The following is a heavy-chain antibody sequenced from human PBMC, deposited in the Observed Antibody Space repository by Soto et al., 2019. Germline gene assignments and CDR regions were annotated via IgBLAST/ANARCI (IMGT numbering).Heavy chain of an antibody. CDR1: GGSFSGYY. CDR3: ASGTLVVVPAATRGASRYMDV. CDR2: INHSGST. Sequence: SETLSLTCAVYGGSFSGYYWSWIRQPPGKGLEWIGEINHSGSTNYNPSLKSRVTISVDTSKNQFSLKLSSVTAADTAVYYCASGTLVVVPAATRGASRYMDVWGKGTTVTVSS. V-gene: IGHV4-34*01. J-gene: IGHJ6*03. D-gene: IGHD2-2*01.